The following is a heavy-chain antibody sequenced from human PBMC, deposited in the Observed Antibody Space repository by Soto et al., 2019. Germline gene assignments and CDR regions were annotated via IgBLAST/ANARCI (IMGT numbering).Heavy chain of an antibody. CDR2: IYYSGST. V-gene: IGHV4-59*01. CDR1: GGSISSYY. Sequence: SETLSLTCTVSGGSISSYYWSWIRQPPGKGLEWIGYIYYSGSTNYNPSLKSRVTISVDTSKNQFSLKLSSVTAADTAVYYCARFTSYGSGSYYNNYFDYWGQGTLVTVSS. D-gene: IGHD3-10*01. J-gene: IGHJ4*02. CDR3: ARFTSYGSGSYYNNYFDY.